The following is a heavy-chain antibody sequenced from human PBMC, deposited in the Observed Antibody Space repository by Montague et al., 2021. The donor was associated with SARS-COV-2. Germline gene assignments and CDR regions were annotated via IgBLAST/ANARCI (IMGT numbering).Heavy chain of an antibody. V-gene: IGHV4-39*02. CDR3: ARDSSSWYYWFDP. J-gene: IGHJ5*02. D-gene: IGHD6-13*01. CDR2: LYYTGST. CDR1: GGSISSSSYY. Sequence: SETLSLTCTVSGGSISSSSYYWGWIRQPPGKGLEWIGSLYYTGSTYYNPSLKSRVTISVHTSKNHFSLKLSSVTAADTAVYYCARDSSSWYYWFDPWGQGTLVTVSS.